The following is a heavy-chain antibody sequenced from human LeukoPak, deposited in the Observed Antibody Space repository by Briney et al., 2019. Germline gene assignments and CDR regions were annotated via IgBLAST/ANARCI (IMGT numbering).Heavy chain of an antibody. CDR1: GGTFSSYA. J-gene: IGHJ3*02. D-gene: IGHD2-2*01. V-gene: IGHV1-69*01. CDR2: IIPIFGTA. CDR3: TVPAAHYDAFDI. Sequence: SVKVSCKASGGTFSSYAISWVRQAPGQGLEWMGGIIPIFGTANYAQKFQGGVTITADESTSTAYMELSSLRSEDTAVYYFTVPAAHYDAFDIWGQGTMVTVSS.